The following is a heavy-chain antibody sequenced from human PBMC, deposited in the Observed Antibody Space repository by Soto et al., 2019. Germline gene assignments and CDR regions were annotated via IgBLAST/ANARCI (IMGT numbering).Heavy chain of an antibody. Sequence: SGPTLVNPTQTLTLTCTFSGFSLSTNGVGVGWIRQPPGKALEWLGIIYWDDDKRYSPSLKNRLTIIKDTSRNQVVLIMTNMDPVDTATYYCAHRRGADIFDPWGQGILVTVSS. V-gene: IGHV2-5*02. D-gene: IGHD1-26*01. CDR1: GFSLSTNGVG. CDR3: AHRRGADIFDP. CDR2: IYWDDDK. J-gene: IGHJ5*02.